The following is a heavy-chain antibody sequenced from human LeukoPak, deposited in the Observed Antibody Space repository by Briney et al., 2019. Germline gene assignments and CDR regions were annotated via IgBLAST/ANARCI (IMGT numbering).Heavy chain of an antibody. CDR3: ARDTTHYDYYMDV. V-gene: IGHV3-48*04. J-gene: IGHJ6*03. CDR2: ISSSGGAI. Sequence: GESLRLSCAASGFTFRAYSMNWVRQAPGKGLEWVSHISSSGGAIYYADSVQGRFTISRDNAKNSVSLQMDSLRAEDTGTYYCARDTTHYDYYMDVWGKGTTVTVSS. CDR1: GFTFRAYS. D-gene: IGHD1-14*01.